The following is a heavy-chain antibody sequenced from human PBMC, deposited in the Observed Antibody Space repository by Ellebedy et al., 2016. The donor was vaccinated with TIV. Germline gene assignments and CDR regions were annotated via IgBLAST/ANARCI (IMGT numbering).Heavy chain of an antibody. J-gene: IGHJ4*02. CDR2: FSPAGGST. V-gene: IGHV1-46*02. D-gene: IGHD3-10*01. CDR3: ARGRGWFGELLGYFDY. Sequence: ASVKVSCXASGYNFDKYYIHWVRQAPGQGLEWMGIFSPAGGSTSYAQKFQGRVTLTRDTSTTTVYMELSSLRTDDTAVYYCARGRGWFGELLGYFDYWGQGALVTVSS. CDR1: GYNFDKYY.